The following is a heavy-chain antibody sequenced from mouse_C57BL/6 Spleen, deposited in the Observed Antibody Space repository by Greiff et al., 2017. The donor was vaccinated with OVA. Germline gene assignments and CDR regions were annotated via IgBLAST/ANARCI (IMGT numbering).Heavy chain of an antibody. D-gene: IGHD2-3*01. V-gene: IGHV1-22*01. CDR3: ARGDYDGYYEGDY. CDR2: INPNNGGT. Sequence: EVQLKESGPELVKPGASVKMSCKASGYTFTDYNMHWVKQSHGKSLEWIGYINPNNGGTSYNQKFKGKATLTVNKSSSTAYMELRSLTSEDSAVYYCARGDYDGYYEGDYWGQGTTLTVSS. CDR1: GYTFTDYN. J-gene: IGHJ2*01.